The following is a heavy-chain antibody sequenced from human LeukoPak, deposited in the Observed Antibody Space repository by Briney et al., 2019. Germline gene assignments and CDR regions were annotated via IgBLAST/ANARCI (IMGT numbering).Heavy chain of an antibody. CDR2: INHSGST. CDR1: GGSFSGYY. Sequence: SETLSLTCAVYGGSFSGYYWSWIRRPPGKGLEWIGEINHSGSTNYNPSLKSRVTISVDTSKNQFSLKLSSVTAADTAVYYCARGLGSGSRLIPWGQGTLVTVSS. V-gene: IGHV4-34*01. J-gene: IGHJ5*02. D-gene: IGHD1-26*01. CDR3: ARGLGSGSRLIP.